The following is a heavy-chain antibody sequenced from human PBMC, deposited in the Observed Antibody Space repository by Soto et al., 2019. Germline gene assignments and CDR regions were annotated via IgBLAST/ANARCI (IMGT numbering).Heavy chain of an antibody. Sequence: QITLKESGPSLVKTTQTLTLTCTFSGFSLSTSGVGVGWIRQPPGEALEWLALIYWDDYKHFSPSLESRLTITKDTSKNQVVLTMTNMDPVDTATYYCVHKGGGDRILDYWGQGTLVTVSS. CDR2: IYWDDYK. CDR1: GFSLSTSGVG. J-gene: IGHJ4*02. D-gene: IGHD3-16*01. CDR3: VHKGGGDRILDY. V-gene: IGHV2-5*02.